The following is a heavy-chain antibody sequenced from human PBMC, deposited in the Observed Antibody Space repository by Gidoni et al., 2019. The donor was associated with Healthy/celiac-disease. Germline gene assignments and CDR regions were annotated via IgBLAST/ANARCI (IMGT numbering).Heavy chain of an antibody. CDR2: IYYSGST. CDR3: SGYSSGWYGGAIDFDY. Sequence: QLQLQESGPGLVKPSETLSLTCTVSGGSISSSSYYWGWIRQPPGKGLEWIGSIYYSGSTYYNPSLKSRVTISVDTSKNQFSLKLSSVTAADTAVYYCSGYSSGWYGGAIDFDYWGQGTLVTVSS. J-gene: IGHJ4*02. CDR1: GGSISSSSYY. D-gene: IGHD6-19*01. V-gene: IGHV4-39*01.